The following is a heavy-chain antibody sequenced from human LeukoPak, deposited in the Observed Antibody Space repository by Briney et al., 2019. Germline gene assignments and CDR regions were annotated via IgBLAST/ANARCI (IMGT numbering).Heavy chain of an antibody. CDR3: ARYYDSSGHFDY. CDR2: IDWDDDK. D-gene: IGHD3-22*01. CDR1: GFSLSTSGMR. V-gene: IGHV2-70*01. Sequence: SGPALVKPTQTLTLTCTFSGFSLSTSGMRVSWIRQPPGKALEWLALIDWDDDKYYSTSLKTRLTISKDTSKNQVVLTMTNMDPVDTATYYCARYYDSSGHFDYWGQGTLVTVSS. J-gene: IGHJ4*02.